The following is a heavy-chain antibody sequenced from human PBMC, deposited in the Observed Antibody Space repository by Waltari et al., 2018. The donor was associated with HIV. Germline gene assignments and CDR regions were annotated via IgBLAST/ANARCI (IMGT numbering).Heavy chain of an antibody. J-gene: IGHJ6*02. D-gene: IGHD1-26*01. Sequence: EVQLVASGGGLIEPGGSLRGACAASGLTFSGNNMSWVRQAPGKGLEWVSVIYSGGSRYYADAVKGRFTISRDNSKNTLSLHMNSLGPEDTAVYYCARDPRSSGYYGMDVWGQGTTVTVSS. CDR1: GLTFSGNN. V-gene: IGHV3-53*01. CDR3: ARDPRSSGYYGMDV. CDR2: IYSGGSR.